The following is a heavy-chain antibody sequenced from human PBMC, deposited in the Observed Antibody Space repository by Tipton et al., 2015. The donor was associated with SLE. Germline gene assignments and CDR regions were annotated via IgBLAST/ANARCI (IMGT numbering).Heavy chain of an antibody. V-gene: IGHV4-31*03. Sequence: TLSLTCTVSGGSISSDDYYWTWIRQHPGKGLEWIGHMSYSGSTYYNPSLKSRITISVDTSKNHFSLKLSSVTAADTAVYYCARDRADGGFLEWGFCYYCMDVWGKGTTVTVSS. CDR1: GGSISSDDYY. D-gene: IGHD3-3*01. J-gene: IGHJ6*03. CDR2: MSYSGST. CDR3: ARDRADGGFLEWGFCYYCMDV.